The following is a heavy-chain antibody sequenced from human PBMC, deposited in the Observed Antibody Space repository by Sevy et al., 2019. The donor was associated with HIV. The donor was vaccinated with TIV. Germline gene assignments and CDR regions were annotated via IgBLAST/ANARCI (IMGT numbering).Heavy chain of an antibody. J-gene: IGHJ6*03. CDR1: GYTFTSYY. CDR2: INPSGGST. V-gene: IGHV1-46*03. D-gene: IGHD2-2*01. Sequence: ASVKVSCKACGYTFTSYYMHWVRQAPGQGLEWMGIINPSGGSTSYAQKFQGRVTMTRDTSTSIVYMELSSLRSEDTAMYYCAREGSSTSENYYYYYMDVWGKGTTVTVSS. CDR3: AREGSSTSENYYYYYMDV.